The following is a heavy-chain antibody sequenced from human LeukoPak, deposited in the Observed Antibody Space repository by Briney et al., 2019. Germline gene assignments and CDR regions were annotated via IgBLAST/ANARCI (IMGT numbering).Heavy chain of an antibody. CDR1: GFTFSSYS. CDR2: ISSSSSYI. Sequence: GGSLRLSCAASGFTFSSYSMNWVRQAPGKGLEWVSSISSSSSYIYYADSVKGRFTISRDNAKNSLYLQMNSLRAEDTAVYYCARDSAAAGYFDYWGQGTLVTFSS. V-gene: IGHV3-21*01. CDR3: ARDSAAAGYFDY. J-gene: IGHJ4*02. D-gene: IGHD6-13*01.